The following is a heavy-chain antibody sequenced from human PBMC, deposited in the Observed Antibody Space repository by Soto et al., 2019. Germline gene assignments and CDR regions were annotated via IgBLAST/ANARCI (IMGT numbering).Heavy chain of an antibody. CDR2: ISSSTSHT. J-gene: IGHJ4*02. V-gene: IGHV3-11*05. CDR1: GFTFSDYY. CDR3: XXXXXAXADYFDF. Sequence: QVQLVESGGGLVKPGGSLRLSCAVSGFTFSDYYMTWIRQAPXKXXEWVSYISSSTSHTNYADSVKGRFTISRDNAKXXXXXXXXXXXXXXXXXXXCXXXXXAXADYFDFWGQGTLVTVSS.